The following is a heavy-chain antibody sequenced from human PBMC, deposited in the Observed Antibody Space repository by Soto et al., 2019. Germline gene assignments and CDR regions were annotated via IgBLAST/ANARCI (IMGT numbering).Heavy chain of an antibody. V-gene: IGHV3-30*18. Sequence: GGSLRLSCAASGFTFSSYGMHWVRQAPGKGLEWVAVISYDGSNKYYADSVKGRFTISRDNSKNTLYLQMNSLRAEDTAVYYCAKDSTVEYGDYVFLGDAFDIWGQGTMVTVSS. D-gene: IGHD4-17*01. J-gene: IGHJ3*02. CDR3: AKDSTVEYGDYVFLGDAFDI. CDR2: ISYDGSNK. CDR1: GFTFSSYG.